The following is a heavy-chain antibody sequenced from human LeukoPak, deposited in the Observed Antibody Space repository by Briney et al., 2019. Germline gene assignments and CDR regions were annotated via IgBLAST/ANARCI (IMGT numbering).Heavy chain of an antibody. CDR2: TNPSGGST. J-gene: IGHJ3*02. D-gene: IGHD6-19*01. V-gene: IGHV1-46*01. CDR3: ASAGLVRGAFDI. CDR1: GYTFTSYY. Sequence: ASVKVSCKASGYTFTSYYMHWVRQAPGQGLEWMGITNPSGGSTSYAQKFQGRVTMTRDTSTSTVYMELSRLRSEDTAVYYCASAGLVRGAFDIWGQGTMVTVSS.